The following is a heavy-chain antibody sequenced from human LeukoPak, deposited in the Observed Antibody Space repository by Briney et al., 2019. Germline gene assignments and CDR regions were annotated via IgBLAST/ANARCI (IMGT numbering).Heavy chain of an antibody. J-gene: IGHJ4*02. CDR1: GYSFTSYW. V-gene: IGHV5-51*01. CDR2: IYPGDSDT. CDR3: ARRNDYGDYGRDEVRFDY. D-gene: IGHD4-17*01. Sequence: GESLKISCKGSGYSFTSYWIGWARQMPGKGLEWMGIIYPGDSDTRYSPSFQGQVTISADKSISTAYLQWSSLKASDTAMYYCARRNDYGDYGRDEVRFDYWGQGTLVTVSS.